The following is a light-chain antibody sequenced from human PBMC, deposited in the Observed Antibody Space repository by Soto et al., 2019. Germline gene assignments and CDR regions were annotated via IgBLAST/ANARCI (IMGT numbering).Light chain of an antibody. J-gene: IGLJ3*02. V-gene: IGLV1-44*01. CDR2: SNN. CDR1: SSNIGSNT. CDR3: AAWDDSLNKV. Sequence: QSVLTQPPSASGTPGQRVTISCSGSSSNIGSNTVNWYQQLPGTAPKLLIYSNNHRPSGVPDRFSGSKSGTSASLAISGLQFEDEADYYCAAWDDSLNKVFGGGTKLTVL.